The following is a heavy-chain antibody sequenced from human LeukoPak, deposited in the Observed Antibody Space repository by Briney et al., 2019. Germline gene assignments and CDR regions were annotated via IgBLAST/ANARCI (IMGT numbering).Heavy chain of an antibody. V-gene: IGHV4-39*02. Sequence: SETLSLTCTVSGGSISSSSYYWGWIRQPPGKGLEWIGSIYFSGNTYYDPSLESRATISVDTSKNHFSLKMSSVTAADTAVYYCARSSGTGTFSYWGQGTLVTVSS. D-gene: IGHD6-25*01. J-gene: IGHJ4*02. CDR3: ARSSGTGTFSY. CDR2: IYFSGNT. CDR1: GGSISSSSYY.